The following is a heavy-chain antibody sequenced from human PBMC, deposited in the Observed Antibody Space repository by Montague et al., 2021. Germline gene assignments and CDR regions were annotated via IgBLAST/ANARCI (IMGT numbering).Heavy chain of an antibody. V-gene: IGHV3-23*03. Sequence: SLRLSCPASGFTFSRFAMSWVRQAPGKGLEWVSIIHRLGSPTYYGDSVKGRFTISRDDSKNMLYLQLNSLRAEDTAVYYCAKDRGDSSGWPIFDYWGQGTLVTVSS. CDR3: AKDRGDSSGWPIFDY. CDR1: GFTFSRFA. CDR2: IHRLGSPT. D-gene: IGHD6-19*01. J-gene: IGHJ4*02.